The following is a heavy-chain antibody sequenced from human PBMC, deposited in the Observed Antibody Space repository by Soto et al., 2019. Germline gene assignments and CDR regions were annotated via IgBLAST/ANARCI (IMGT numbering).Heavy chain of an antibody. D-gene: IGHD4-17*01. CDR3: ARGTTVFDY. Sequence: ASVKVSCKASGYIFTDFYMHWVRQAPGQGLEWMEWIIPKSGGTEYAQKFQGRVTMTRDTSISTAYMELTRLTSDDTAVYYCARGTTVFDYWGQGNMVTVSS. CDR2: IIPKSGGT. J-gene: IGHJ4*02. CDR1: GYIFTDFY. V-gene: IGHV1-2*02.